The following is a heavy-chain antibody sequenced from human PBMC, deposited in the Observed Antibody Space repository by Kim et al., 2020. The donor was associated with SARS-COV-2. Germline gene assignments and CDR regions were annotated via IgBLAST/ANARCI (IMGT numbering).Heavy chain of an antibody. CDR1: GGSISSYY. J-gene: IGHJ6*02. V-gene: IGHV4-4*07. CDR2: IYTSGST. D-gene: IGHD6-19*01. Sequence: SETLSLTCTVSGGSISSYYWSWIRQPAGKGLEWIGRIYTSGSTNYNPSLKSRVTMSVDTSKNQFSLKLSSVTAADTAVYYCARDTAVAAYYYYGMDVWGQGTTVTVSS. CDR3: ARDTAVAAYYYYGMDV.